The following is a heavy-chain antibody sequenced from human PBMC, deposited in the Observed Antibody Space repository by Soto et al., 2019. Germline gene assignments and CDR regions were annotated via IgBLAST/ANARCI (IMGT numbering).Heavy chain of an antibody. CDR2: IRYDGSNK. CDR3: ARDRKGPNIVVVVAATYGMDV. CDR1: GFTFSSYG. D-gene: IGHD2-15*01. J-gene: IGHJ6*02. V-gene: IGHV3-33*01. Sequence: GGSLRLSCAASGFTFSSYGMHWVRQAPGKGLEWVAVIRYDGSNKYYADSVKGRFTISRDNSKNTLYLQMNSLRAEDTAVYYCARDRKGPNIVVVVAATYGMDVWGQGTTVTVSS.